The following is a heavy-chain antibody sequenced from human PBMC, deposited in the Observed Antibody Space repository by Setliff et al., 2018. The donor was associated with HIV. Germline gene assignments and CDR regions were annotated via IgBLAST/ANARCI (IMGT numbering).Heavy chain of an antibody. CDR1: GGSISGHY. CDR2: IHYSGSN. Sequence: SETLSLTCTVSGGSISGHYWSWVRQTPGKGLEWIGSIHYSGSNVNNPSLKSRITMSLDASKNQFPLKLNSVTATDTAVYYCARLLSRGYYEGAFDIWGQGTMVTVSS. D-gene: IGHD3-22*01. J-gene: IGHJ3*02. V-gene: IGHV4-59*11. CDR3: ARLLSRGYYEGAFDI.